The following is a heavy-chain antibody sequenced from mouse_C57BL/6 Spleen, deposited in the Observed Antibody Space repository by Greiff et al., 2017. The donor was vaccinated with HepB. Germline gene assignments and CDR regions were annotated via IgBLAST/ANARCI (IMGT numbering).Heavy chain of an antibody. J-gene: IGHJ2*01. D-gene: IGHD2-5*01. V-gene: IGHV1-22*01. CDR1: GYTFTDYN. CDR2: INPNNGGT. Sequence: VQLKESGPELVKPGASVKMSCKASGYTFTDYNMHWVKQSHGKSLEWIGYINPNNGGTSYNQKFKGKATLTVNKSSSTAYMELRSLTSEDSAVNYCARNSNFYYFDYWGQGTTLTVSS. CDR3: ARNSNFYYFDY.